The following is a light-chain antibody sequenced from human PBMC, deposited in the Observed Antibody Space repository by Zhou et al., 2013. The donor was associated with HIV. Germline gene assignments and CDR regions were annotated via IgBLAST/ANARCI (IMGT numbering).Light chain of an antibody. CDR3: QQSYSIPPA. Sequence: IQLTQSPSFLSASVGDRVTITCRASQDISTYLAWYQQKPGKAPKLLIYAASTLQSGVPSRFSGSGSGTEFTLTISSLQPEDFAAYYCQQSYSIPPAFGQGTKLEIK. CDR2: AAS. CDR1: QDISTY. J-gene: IGKJ2*01. V-gene: IGKV1-9*01.